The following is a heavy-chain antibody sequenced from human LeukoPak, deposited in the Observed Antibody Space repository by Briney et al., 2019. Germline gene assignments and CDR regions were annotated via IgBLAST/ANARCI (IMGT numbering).Heavy chain of an antibody. Sequence: GGSLRLSCAASGFTFSSYAMSWVRQAPGKGLEWVSAISGSGGSTYYADSVKGRFTISRDNSKNTLYLQMNSLRAEDTAVYYCAKDSPSYSSSPAGSFDYWGQGTLVTVSS. J-gene: IGHJ4*02. D-gene: IGHD6-6*01. CDR3: AKDSPSYSSSPAGSFDY. V-gene: IGHV3-23*01. CDR2: ISGSGGST. CDR1: GFTFSSYA.